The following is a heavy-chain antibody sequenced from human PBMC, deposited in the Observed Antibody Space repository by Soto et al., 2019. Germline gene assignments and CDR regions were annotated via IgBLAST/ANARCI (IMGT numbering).Heavy chain of an antibody. CDR1: GFTFSSYA. J-gene: IGHJ4*02. Sequence: ESLKISCAASGFTFSSYAMSWVRQAPGKGLEWVSAISGSGGSTYYADSVKGRFTISRDNSKNTLYLQMNSLRAEDTAVYYCAKDLAPDYDSSGYYYFDYWGQGTLVTVSS. CDR3: AKDLAPDYDSSGYYYFDY. D-gene: IGHD3-22*01. V-gene: IGHV3-23*01. CDR2: ISGSGGST.